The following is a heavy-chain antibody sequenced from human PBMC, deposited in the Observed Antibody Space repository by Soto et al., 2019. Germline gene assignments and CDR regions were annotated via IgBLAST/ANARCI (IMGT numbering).Heavy chain of an antibody. V-gene: IGHV4-34*01. Sequence: PSETLSLTCAVYGGSFSGYYWSWIRQPPGKGLEWIGEINHSGSTNYNPSLKSRVTISVDTSKNQFSLKLSSVTAADTAVYYCARSRWELLWFGESKYRDQGAVGNGMDVWGQGTTVTVSS. D-gene: IGHD3-10*01. J-gene: IGHJ6*02. CDR2: INHSGST. CDR3: ARSRWELLWFGESKYRDQGAVGNGMDV. CDR1: GGSFSGYY.